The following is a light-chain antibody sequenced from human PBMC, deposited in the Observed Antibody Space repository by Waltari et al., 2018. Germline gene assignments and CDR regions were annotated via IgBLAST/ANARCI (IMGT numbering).Light chain of an antibody. J-gene: IGLJ2*01. CDR2: QVS. CDR1: SSDVGAYNY. V-gene: IGLV2-14*01. CDR3: SSYTTSGTFV. Sequence: QSALTQPASVSGSPGQSITIPCTGTSSDVGAYNYVSWYQHHPGKAPKIMIYQVSNRPSWVSNRLSGSKSGNTASLTISGRQAEDEGDYYCSSYTTSGTFVFGGGTKLTVL.